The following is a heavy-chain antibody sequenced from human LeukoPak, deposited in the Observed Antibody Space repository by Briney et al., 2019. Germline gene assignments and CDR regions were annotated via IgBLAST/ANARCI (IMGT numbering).Heavy chain of an antibody. D-gene: IGHD6-19*01. CDR1: GSTFSNYN. J-gene: IGHJ4*02. CDR2: ISSWSSAT. V-gene: IGHV3-48*02. Sequence: PGGSLRLSCAASGSTFSNYNMNWVRQAPGKGLEWVSHISSWSSATYYADSVKGRFTISRDNAKNSLYLKLNSLRDEDSAVYYCARVSGSGWFPDYWGQGTLVTVSS. CDR3: ARVSGSGWFPDY.